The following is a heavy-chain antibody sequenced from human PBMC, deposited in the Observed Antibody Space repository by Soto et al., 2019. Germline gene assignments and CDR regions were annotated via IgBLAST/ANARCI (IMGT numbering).Heavy chain of an antibody. Sequence: EVQLVESGGGLVKPGGSLRVSCAASGVTFSSYSMNWVRQAPGKGLEWVSSISSSSSYIYYADSVKGRFTISRENAKNPLYLQMNSLRAEDTAVYYCARDHCSSTSCYGLWGQGTLVTVSS. CDR1: GVTFSSYS. J-gene: IGHJ4*02. V-gene: IGHV3-21*01. CDR3: ARDHCSSTSCYGL. D-gene: IGHD2-2*01. CDR2: ISSSSSYI.